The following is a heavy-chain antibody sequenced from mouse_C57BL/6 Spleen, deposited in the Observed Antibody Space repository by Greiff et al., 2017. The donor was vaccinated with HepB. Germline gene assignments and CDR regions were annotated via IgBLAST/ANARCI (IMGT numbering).Heavy chain of an antibody. V-gene: IGHV1-69*01. CDR2: IDPSDSYT. J-gene: IGHJ4*01. CDR3: VSAYYSNRGAMDY. Sequence: VQLQQSGAELVMPGASVKLSCKASGYTFTSYWMHWVKQRPGQGLEWIGEIDPSDSYTNYKQKFKDKSTLTVDKSSSTAYMQVSSLTSEDSAVYYCVSAYYSNRGAMDYWGQGTSVTVSS. CDR1: GYTFTSYW. D-gene: IGHD2-5*01.